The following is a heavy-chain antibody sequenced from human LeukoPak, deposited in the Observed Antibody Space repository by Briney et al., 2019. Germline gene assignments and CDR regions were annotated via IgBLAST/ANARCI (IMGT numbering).Heavy chain of an antibody. CDR3: APAGSSSWPPLYFDY. Sequence: ASVKVSCKVSGYTLTELSMHWVRQAPGKGLEWMGGFDPEDGETIYAQKFQGRVTMTEDTSTDTAYMELSSLRSEDTAVYYCAPAGSSSWPPLYFDYWGQGTLVTASS. CDR2: FDPEDGET. CDR1: GYTLTELS. J-gene: IGHJ4*02. D-gene: IGHD6-13*01. V-gene: IGHV1-24*01.